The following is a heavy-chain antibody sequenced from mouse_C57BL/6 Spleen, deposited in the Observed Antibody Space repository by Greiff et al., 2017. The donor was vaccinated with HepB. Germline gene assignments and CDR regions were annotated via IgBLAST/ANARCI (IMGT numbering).Heavy chain of an antibody. D-gene: IGHD2-5*01. CDR1: GFTFSSYA. CDR3: TRDGDSNYVAWFAY. J-gene: IGHJ3*01. CDR2: ISSGGDYI. V-gene: IGHV5-9-1*02. Sequence: EVKLVESGEGLVKPGGSLKLSCAASGFTFSSYAMSWVRQTPEKRLEWVAYISSGGDYIYYADTVKGRFTISRDNARNTLYLQMSSLKSEDTAMYYCTRDGDSNYVAWFAYWGQGTLVTVSA.